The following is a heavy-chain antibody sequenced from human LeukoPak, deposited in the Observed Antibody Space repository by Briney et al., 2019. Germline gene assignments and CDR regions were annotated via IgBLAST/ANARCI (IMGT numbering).Heavy chain of an antibody. V-gene: IGHV4-39*07. CDR2: IYYSGST. D-gene: IGHD3-10*01. CDR1: GGSISSSSYY. CDR3: ARAPQYYYGSGYDAFDI. Sequence: PSETLSLTCTVSGGSISSSSYYWDWIRQPPGKGLEWIGSIYYSGSTNYNPSLQSRVTISVDTSNNQFSLKLSSVTAADTAVYYCARAPQYYYGSGYDAFDIWGQGTMVTVSS. J-gene: IGHJ3*02.